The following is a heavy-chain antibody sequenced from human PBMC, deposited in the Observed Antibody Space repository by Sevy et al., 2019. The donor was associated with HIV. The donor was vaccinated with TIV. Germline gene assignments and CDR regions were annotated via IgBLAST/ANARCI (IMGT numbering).Heavy chain of an antibody. CDR1: GYTLSELS. J-gene: IGHJ4*02. CDR3: ATAREYYSDNSGYLDY. CDR2: FDPDDGET. Sequence: ASVKVSCKVSGYTLSELSMHWVRQPPGKGLEWMGRFDPDDGETIYAQRFQGRVTMTEDTPADKAYMELSSLRSEDTAMYYCATAREYYSDNSGYLDYWGQGTPVTVSS. D-gene: IGHD3-22*01. V-gene: IGHV1-24*01.